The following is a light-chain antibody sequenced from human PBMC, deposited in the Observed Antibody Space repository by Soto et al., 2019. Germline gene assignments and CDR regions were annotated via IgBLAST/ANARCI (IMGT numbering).Light chain of an antibody. CDR1: QSISSTY. Sequence: EIVLTQSPGTLSLSPGERATLSCRASQSISSTYLAWYQQKPGQAPRLLIYGASSRATGIPDRFSGSASGTDFTLTINRLEPEDFAVYYCQQYGSSSWTFGQGTKVEIK. V-gene: IGKV3-20*01. CDR2: GAS. J-gene: IGKJ1*01. CDR3: QQYGSSSWT.